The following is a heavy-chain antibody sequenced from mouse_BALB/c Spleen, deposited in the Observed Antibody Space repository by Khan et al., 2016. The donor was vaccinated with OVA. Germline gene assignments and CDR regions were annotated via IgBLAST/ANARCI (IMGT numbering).Heavy chain of an antibody. CDR1: GYSITSDYA. J-gene: IGHJ3*01. CDR3: ARWFTY. V-gene: IGHV3-2*02. Sequence: EVQLVESGPGLVKPSQSLSLTCTVTGYSITSDYAWNWIRQFPGNKLEWMGYISYSGSTTYTPSLKSRISITRDTSKNQFFLQLNSVTTEDTATXYCARWFTYWGQGTLVTVSA. CDR2: ISYSGST.